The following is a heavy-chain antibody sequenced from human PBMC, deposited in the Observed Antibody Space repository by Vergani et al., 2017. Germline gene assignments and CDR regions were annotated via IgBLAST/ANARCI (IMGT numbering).Heavy chain of an antibody. D-gene: IGHD3-16*01. CDR2: ISSSSSYI. CDR1: GFTFSSYS. V-gene: IGHV3-21*01. Sequence: EVQLVESGGGLVKPGGSLSLSCAASGFTFSSYSMNWVRQAPGKGLEWVSSISSSSSYIYYADSVKGRFTITRDNAKNSLYLQMNSLRAEDTAVYYCARDFGFGVMGAFDIWGQGTMVTVSS. CDR3: ARDFGFGVMGAFDI. J-gene: IGHJ3*02.